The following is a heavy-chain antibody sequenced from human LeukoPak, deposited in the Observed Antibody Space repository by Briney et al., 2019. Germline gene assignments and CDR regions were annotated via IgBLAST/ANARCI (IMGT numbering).Heavy chain of an antibody. V-gene: IGHV4-61*09. CDR1: GGSISSGSYY. J-gene: IGHJ4*02. CDR3: ARSPVLSYSSGSFDY. CDR2: IYTSGGT. Sequence: SETLSLTCTVSGGSISSGSYYWSWIRQPAGKGLEWIGHIYTSGGTNYNPSLKSRVTISVDTSKNQFSLKLSSVSAADTAVYYCARSPVLSYSSGSFDYWGQGTLVTVSS. D-gene: IGHD6-19*01.